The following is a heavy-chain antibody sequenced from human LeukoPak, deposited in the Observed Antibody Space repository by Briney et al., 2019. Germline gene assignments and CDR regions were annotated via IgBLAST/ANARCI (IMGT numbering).Heavy chain of an antibody. D-gene: IGHD1-26*01. CDR2: INHSGST. V-gene: IGHV4-34*01. Sequence: SETLSLTCAVYGGSFSGYYWSWIRQPPGKGLEWIGEINHSGSTNYNPSLKSRVTISVDTSKNQFSLKLGSVTAADTAVYYCARERSYRYNWFDPWGQGTLVTVSS. CDR3: ARERSYRYNWFDP. CDR1: GGSFSGYY. J-gene: IGHJ5*02.